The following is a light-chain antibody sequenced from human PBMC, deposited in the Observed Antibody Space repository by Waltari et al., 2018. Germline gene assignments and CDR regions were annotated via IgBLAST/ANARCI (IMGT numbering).Light chain of an antibody. J-gene: IGLJ2*01. Sequence: QSALTQAASVSGSPGQSITISCAGTSSDVGDYKYVPWYQQHPGKAPKLMLYDVTKRPSGVSNRFSGSKSASTASLTISGLQAEDEADYYCCSYAGSATPVLFGGGTKLTVL. CDR2: DVT. CDR1: SSDVGDYKY. V-gene: IGLV2-23*02. CDR3: CSYAGSATPVL.